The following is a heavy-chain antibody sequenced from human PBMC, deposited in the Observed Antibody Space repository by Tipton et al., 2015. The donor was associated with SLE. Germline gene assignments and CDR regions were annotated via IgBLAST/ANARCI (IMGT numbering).Heavy chain of an antibody. Sequence: TLSLTCTVSGGSISSYYWSWIRQPAGKGLEWIGRIYTSGSTNYNPSLKSRATMSVDTSKNQFSLKLSSVTAADTAVYYCARGGVVGASDAFDIWGQGTMVTVSS. CDR3: ARGGVVGASDAFDI. V-gene: IGHV4-4*07. CDR2: IYTSGST. CDR1: GGSISSYY. D-gene: IGHD1-26*01. J-gene: IGHJ3*02.